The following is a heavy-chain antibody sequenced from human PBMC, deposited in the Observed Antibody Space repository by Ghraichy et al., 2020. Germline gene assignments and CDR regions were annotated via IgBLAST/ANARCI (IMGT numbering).Heavy chain of an antibody. CDR2: IRSSGTT. D-gene: IGHD1-26*01. CDR3: AREGHYSGTYNDACNI. J-gene: IGHJ3*02. Sequence: GGSLRLFCAASGFTVHSKYMSWVRQAPGKGLEWVSVIRSSGTTSHADSVKGRFTISRDDSKNPVYLQMNSLRAEDTATYYCAREGHYSGTYNDACNIWGQWIMGTVAS. V-gene: IGHV3-66*01. CDR1: GFTVHSKY.